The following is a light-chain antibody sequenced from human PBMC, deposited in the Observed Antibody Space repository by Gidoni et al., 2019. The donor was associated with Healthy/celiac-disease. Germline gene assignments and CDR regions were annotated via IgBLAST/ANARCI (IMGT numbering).Light chain of an antibody. CDR3: QQYDNLPLT. Sequence: DSQLTQSPSPLSASVGYRVTLTRQASQDNSNYLNWYQQKPGKAPKLLIYDASNLETGVPSRFSGSGSGTDFTFTISSLQPEDIATYYCQQYDNLPLTFGGGTKVEIK. CDR1: QDNSNY. J-gene: IGKJ4*01. V-gene: IGKV1-33*01. CDR2: DAS.